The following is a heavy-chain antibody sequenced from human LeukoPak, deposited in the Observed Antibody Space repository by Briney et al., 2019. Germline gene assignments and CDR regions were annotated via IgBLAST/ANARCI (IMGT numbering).Heavy chain of an antibody. CDR2: ISSSSSYI. Sequence: PGGSLRLSCAASGFTFSSYSMNWVRQAPGKGLEWVSSISSSSSYIYYADSVKGRFTISRDNAKNSLYLQMNSLRAEDTAVYYCARDRDNWDHDAFDIWGQGTMVTVSS. D-gene: IGHD1-20*01. J-gene: IGHJ3*02. CDR1: GFTFSSYS. V-gene: IGHV3-21*01. CDR3: ARDRDNWDHDAFDI.